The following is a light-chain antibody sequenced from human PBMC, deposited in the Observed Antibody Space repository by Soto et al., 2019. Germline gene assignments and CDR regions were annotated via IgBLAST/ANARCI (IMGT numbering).Light chain of an antibody. CDR3: ASWDDSLNGHVV. V-gene: IGLV1-44*01. CDR1: SSNVGSNA. CDR2: SNN. Sequence: QLVLTQPPSASATPGQRVTISCSGSSSNVGSNAVNWYQQLPGTAPKLLIFSNNQRPSGVPDRFSGSASGTSASLAISGLQSEDEADYYCASWDDSLNGHVVFGGGTKLTVL. J-gene: IGLJ2*01.